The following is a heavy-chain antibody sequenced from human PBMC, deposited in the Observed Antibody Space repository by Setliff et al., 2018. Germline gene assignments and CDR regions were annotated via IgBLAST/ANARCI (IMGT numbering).Heavy chain of an antibody. CDR1: GFTFSTYW. J-gene: IGHJ5*01. CDR2: INQDGSEK. D-gene: IGHD6-19*01. Sequence: GGSLRLSCAASGFTFSTYWMSWVRQAPGKGLEWVANINQDGSEKYYVDSVKGRFTISRDNSKNTVFLQMNDLRVEDTAVYYCVTDPPNSGWSFDCWGQGTPVTVSS. CDR3: VTDPPNSGWSFDC. V-gene: IGHV3-7*01.